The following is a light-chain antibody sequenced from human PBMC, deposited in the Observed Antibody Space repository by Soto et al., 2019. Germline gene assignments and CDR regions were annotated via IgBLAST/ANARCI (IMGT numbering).Light chain of an antibody. CDR2: EVT. V-gene: IGLV2-14*01. CDR3: TSYTTNLTVL. Sequence: QSALTQPASVSGSPGQSITISCTGTSHDVGAYNFVSWYQQQPGKGPQLIIFEVTKRPSGVSGRFSGSKSGITASLTISGLQTADEGDYFCTSYTTNLTVLFGGGTKLTVL. CDR1: SHDVGAYNF. J-gene: IGLJ2*01.